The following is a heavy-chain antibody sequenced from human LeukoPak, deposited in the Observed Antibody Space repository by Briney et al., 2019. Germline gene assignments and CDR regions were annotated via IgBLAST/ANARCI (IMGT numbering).Heavy chain of an antibody. D-gene: IGHD5-12*01. CDR3: AKGGFGGYDSYYYYGMDV. CDR1: GFTFSSYA. V-gene: IGHV3-23*01. Sequence: TGGSLRLSCAASGFTFSSYAMSWVRQAPGKGLEWVSAISGSGGSTYYADSVKGRFTISRDNSKNTLYLQMNSLRAEDTAVYYCAKGGFGGYDSYYYYGMDVWGQGTTVTVSS. CDR2: ISGSGGST. J-gene: IGHJ6*02.